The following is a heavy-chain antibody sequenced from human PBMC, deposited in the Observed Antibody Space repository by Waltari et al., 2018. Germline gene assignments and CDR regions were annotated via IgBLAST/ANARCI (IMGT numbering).Heavy chain of an antibody. CDR3: ASDPTLFGIRQNYFDS. J-gene: IGHJ4*02. CDR1: GFSLSDHC. V-gene: IGHV3-7*04. D-gene: IGHD3-3*01. CDR2: INQDGGT. Sequence: ESQLVESGGTLVRPGGSLRLSCAVSGFSLSDHCMSWVRQAPGKGLEWVASINQDGGTDYVDSGKGRFTISRETAKNSLYLLLNTLGADDSGVYFCASDPTLFGIRQNYFDSWGQGTQVTVSS.